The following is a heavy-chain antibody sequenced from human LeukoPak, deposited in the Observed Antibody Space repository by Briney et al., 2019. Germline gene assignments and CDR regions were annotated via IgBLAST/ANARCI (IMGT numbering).Heavy chain of an antibody. CDR3: ATPPPGYSFSNHYYYMDA. CDR2: IIPLFGTV. D-gene: IGHD1-1*01. J-gene: IGHJ6*03. Sequence: SVKVSCKPSVGTINDYAVYWVRQAPGQGLEWMARIIPLFGTVNYAQNFQDRLTLSADKSTNTAHMELSSLRFDDTAIYYCATPPPGYSFSNHYYYMDAWGGGTTVTVSS. V-gene: IGHV1-69*06. CDR1: VGTINDYA.